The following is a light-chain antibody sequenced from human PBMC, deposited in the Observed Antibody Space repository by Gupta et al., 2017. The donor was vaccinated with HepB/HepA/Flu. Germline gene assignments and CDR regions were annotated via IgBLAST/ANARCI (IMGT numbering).Light chain of an antibody. CDR2: KAS. J-gene: IGKJ2*01. Sequence: DVVLTQSPLSLPVTLGQPASISCTSSRSLVSTEGNTYFNWFQQGPGQAPRRLIYKASRRDCGVPDRFSGSGSGTDFTLKISGVEAEDFGVYYCKQNKCCPLTFGQGTKLEIK. CDR1: RSLVSTEGNTY. CDR3: KQNKCCPLT. V-gene: IGKV2-30*01.